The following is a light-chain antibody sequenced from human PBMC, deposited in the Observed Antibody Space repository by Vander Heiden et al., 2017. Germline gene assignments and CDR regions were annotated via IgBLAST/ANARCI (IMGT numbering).Light chain of an antibody. V-gene: IGKV1-33*01. J-gene: IGKJ2*01. Sequence: DIQMTQSPSSLSASVGDRVTITCQASQDIINYLNWYQQKPGKAPKRLIYDASNLETGVPSRFSGSGSGTDFTFTISSLQPEDIATYYCQQYDNLPLYTFGQGTKLEIK. CDR1: QDIINY. CDR3: QQYDNLPLYT. CDR2: DAS.